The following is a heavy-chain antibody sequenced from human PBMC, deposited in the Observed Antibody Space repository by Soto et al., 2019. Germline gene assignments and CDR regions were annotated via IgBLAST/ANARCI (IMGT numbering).Heavy chain of an antibody. D-gene: IGHD3-3*01. CDR3: VWVKVGDLFRFNLFFAL. CDR1: GGSIRSGNFS. V-gene: IGHV4-30-2*06. Sequence: SSETLSLTCTVSGGSIRSGNFSWSWIRQSPGKGLEWLGYIFHSGATFYNSSLKTRFTISVDRPKNQFSLKLRSVSEAGTAVYYFVWVKVGDLFRFNLFFALLGRGPLVT. CDR2: IFHSGAT. J-gene: IGHJ2*01.